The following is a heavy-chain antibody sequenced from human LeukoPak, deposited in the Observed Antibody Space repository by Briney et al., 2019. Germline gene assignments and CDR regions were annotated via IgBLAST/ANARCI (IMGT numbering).Heavy chain of an antibody. CDR1: GFTFSSYA. CDR3: VRPTTGPYYFDY. Sequence: PGVSLRLSCAASGFTFSSYAMSWVRQAPGKGLEWVSAISGSGGSTYYADSVKGRFTISRDNSKNTLYLQMNSLRAEDTAVYYCVRPTTGPYYFDYWGQGTLVTVSS. D-gene: IGHD1-14*01. CDR2: ISGSGGST. J-gene: IGHJ4*02. V-gene: IGHV3-23*01.